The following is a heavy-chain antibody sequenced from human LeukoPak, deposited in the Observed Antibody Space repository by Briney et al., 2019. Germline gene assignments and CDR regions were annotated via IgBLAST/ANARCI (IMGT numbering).Heavy chain of an antibody. CDR1: GFTFSSYA. J-gene: IGHJ4*02. CDR3: AKGDGSPATPFDY. D-gene: IGHD1-26*01. CDR2: ISGSGGST. V-gene: IGHV3-23*01. Sequence: GGSLRLSCAASGFTFSSYAMSWVRQAPGKGLEWVSGISGSGGSTYYADSVKGRFTISRDNSKNTLYLQVNSLRAEDTAVYYCAKGDGSPATPFDYWGQGTLVTVSS.